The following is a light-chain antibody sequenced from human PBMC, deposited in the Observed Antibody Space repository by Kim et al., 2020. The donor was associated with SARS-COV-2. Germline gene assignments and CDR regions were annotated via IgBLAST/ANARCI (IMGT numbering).Light chain of an antibody. V-gene: IGKV1-33*01. J-gene: IGKJ5*01. CDR2: DGS. CDR1: QDIRNF. Sequence: DIQMTQSPSSLSASVGDRVTITCQASQDIRNFLNWFRQKPGKAPNLLIYDGSNLETGVPSRFSGSGSGTDFTLTINSLQPEDIATYYGQQYNSLPVTFGQGTRLEIK. CDR3: QQYNSLPVT.